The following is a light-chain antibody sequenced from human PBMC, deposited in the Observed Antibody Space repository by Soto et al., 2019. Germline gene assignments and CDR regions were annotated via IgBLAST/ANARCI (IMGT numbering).Light chain of an antibody. J-gene: IGLJ1*01. CDR1: SSNIGSNT. Sequence: QSVLTQPPSASGTPGQRVTISCSGSSSNIGSNTVNWYLQLPGTAPKLLIYSHNQRPSGVPDRFSGSKSGTSASLAISGLQPEDEADYYCAAWDDSLNGRFVFGTGTKLTVL. CDR3: AAWDDSLNGRFV. CDR2: SHN. V-gene: IGLV1-44*01.